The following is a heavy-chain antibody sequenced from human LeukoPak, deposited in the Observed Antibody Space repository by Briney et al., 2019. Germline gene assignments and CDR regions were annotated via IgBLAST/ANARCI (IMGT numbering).Heavy chain of an antibody. CDR2: IDPSGSYT. J-gene: IGHJ3*02. CDR3: ATTNYDILTGLHNGDAFDI. CDR1: GYKFTSYW. V-gene: IGHV5-10-1*01. Sequence: GESLKISCKGSGYKFTSYWISWVRQMPGKGLEWMGRIDPSGSYTNYSPSFQGHVTISSDKSISTAYLQWSSLKASDTAMYYCATTNYDILTGLHNGDAFDIWGQGTKVTVSS. D-gene: IGHD3-9*01.